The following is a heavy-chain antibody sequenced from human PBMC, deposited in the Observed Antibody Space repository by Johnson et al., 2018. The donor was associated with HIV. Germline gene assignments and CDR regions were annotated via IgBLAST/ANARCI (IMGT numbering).Heavy chain of an antibody. Sequence: QVQLVASGGGVVQPGRSLRLSCAASGFTFSSYAMHWVRQAPGKGLEWVAVISYDGSNKYYAASVKGRFTISRDNSKNTLYLQMNSLRAEDTAVYYCARGGYYYDSSGPVDIWGQGTMVTVSS. J-gene: IGHJ3*02. D-gene: IGHD3-22*01. CDR3: ARGGYYYDSSGPVDI. CDR2: ISYDGSNK. V-gene: IGHV3-30*04. CDR1: GFTFSSYA.